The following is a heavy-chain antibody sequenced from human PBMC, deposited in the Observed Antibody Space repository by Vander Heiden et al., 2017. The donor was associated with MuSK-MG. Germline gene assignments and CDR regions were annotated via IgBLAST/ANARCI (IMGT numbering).Heavy chain of an antibody. V-gene: IGHV3-23*01. CDR3: AKAAIRRSSYLMGIAEYYQH. CDR1: GFTFSIYA. D-gene: IGHD6-13*01. CDR2: ISGSGGST. J-gene: IGHJ1*01. Sequence: EVQLLESGGGLVQPGGSLRLSCAASGFTFSIYALSWVRQAPGKGLEWVSAISGSGGSTYYADSVKGRCTISRDNSKNTLYLQMSSLRAEHTPLYHCAKAAIRRSSYLMGIAEYYQHW.